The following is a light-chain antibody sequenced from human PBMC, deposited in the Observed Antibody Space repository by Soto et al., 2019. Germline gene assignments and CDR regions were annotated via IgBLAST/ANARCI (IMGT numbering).Light chain of an antibody. CDR1: SPQFGNNY. V-gene: IGLV1-51*01. CDR2: DNN. CDR3: GSWDSTLNANYV. Sequence: THPPSVFAAPREKGPIFFSGKSPQFGNNYVSWYQQLPGTAPKLLIYDNNKRPSGIPDRFSGSKSGTSATLGITGLQTGDEADYYCGSWDSTLNANYVFGTGTKATVL. J-gene: IGLJ1*01.